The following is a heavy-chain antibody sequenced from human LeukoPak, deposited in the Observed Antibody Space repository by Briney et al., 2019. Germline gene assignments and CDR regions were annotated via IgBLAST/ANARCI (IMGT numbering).Heavy chain of an antibody. V-gene: IGHV3-23*01. CDR2: VSGSGDRM. Sequence: GGSLRLSCAASGFTFSSYALNWVRQAPGKGLEWVATVSGSGDRMYHADSVKGRFTISRDNSKNTIYLQMNSLRAEDTALYYCAKAAAAPGFDFWGQGTLVTVSS. D-gene: IGHD6-13*01. J-gene: IGHJ4*02. CDR1: GFTFSSYA. CDR3: AKAAAAPGFDF.